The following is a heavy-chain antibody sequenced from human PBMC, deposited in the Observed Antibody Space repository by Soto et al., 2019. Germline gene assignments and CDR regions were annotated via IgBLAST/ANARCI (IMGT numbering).Heavy chain of an antibody. CDR1: GYTFTSYD. Sequence: ASVKVSCKASGYTFTSYDINWVRQAPGKGLEWMGGFDPEDGETIYAQKFQGRVTMTEDTSTDTAYMELSSLRSEDTAVYYCATELDGYWGQGTLVTVSS. J-gene: IGHJ4*02. CDR2: FDPEDGET. V-gene: IGHV1-24*01. CDR3: ATELDGY.